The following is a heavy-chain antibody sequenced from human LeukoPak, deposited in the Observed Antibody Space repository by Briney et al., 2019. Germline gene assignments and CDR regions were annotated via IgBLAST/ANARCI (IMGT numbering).Heavy chain of an antibody. D-gene: IGHD2-2*01. CDR1: GYTFTSYY. CDR3: ARDWVRDCSSTSCYVGWFDP. J-gene: IGHJ5*02. CDR2: INPSGGST. Sequence: ASVKVSCKASGYTFTSYYMHWVRQAPGQGLEWMGIINPSGGSTSYAQKFQGRVTITADKSTSTAYMELSSLRSEDTAVYYCARDWVRDCSSTSCYVGWFDPWGQGTLVTVSS. V-gene: IGHV1-46*01.